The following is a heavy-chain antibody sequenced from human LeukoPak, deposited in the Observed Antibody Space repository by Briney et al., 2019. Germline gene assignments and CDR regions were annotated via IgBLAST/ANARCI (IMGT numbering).Heavy chain of an antibody. J-gene: IGHJ6*02. V-gene: IGHV1-24*01. D-gene: IGHD1-1*01. Sequence: ASVKVSCKVSGYTLTELSMHWVRQAPGKGLEWMGGFDPEDGETIYAQKFQGRVTMTEDTSTDTAYMELSSLRSEDTAVYYCATEGTENTYYYYGMDVWGQGTTVTVSS. CDR1: GYTLTELS. CDR3: ATEGTENTYYYYGMDV. CDR2: FDPEDGET.